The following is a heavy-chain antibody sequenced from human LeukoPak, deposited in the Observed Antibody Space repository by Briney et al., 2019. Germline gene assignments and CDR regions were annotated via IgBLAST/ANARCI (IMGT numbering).Heavy chain of an antibody. Sequence: ASVKVSCKASGYTVTSYYVHWVRQAPGQGLELMGVSNPGGGSPTYAQKYQGRVTMTSDTSTSTVYMEPSSLRSEDTAVYYCARDHSGVHFDLWGRGTLVTVSS. D-gene: IGHD7-27*01. CDR2: SNPGGGSP. CDR1: GYTVTSYY. CDR3: ARDHSGVHFDL. J-gene: IGHJ2*01. V-gene: IGHV1-46*01.